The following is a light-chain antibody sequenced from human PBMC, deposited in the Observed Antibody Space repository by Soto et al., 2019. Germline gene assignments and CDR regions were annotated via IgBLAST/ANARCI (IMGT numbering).Light chain of an antibody. CDR3: QQSYSSPST. V-gene: IGKV1-5*01. Sequence: DIQMTQSPSTLSSSGGDRATITXRASQRITMWLPWYQQIAGXPPKXXXYDXSSLESGVPSRLSGSGSGTEFTLTISSLQPEDFATYYCQQSYSSPSTVGQGTRLEIK. CDR1: QRITMW. J-gene: IGKJ5*01. CDR2: DXS.